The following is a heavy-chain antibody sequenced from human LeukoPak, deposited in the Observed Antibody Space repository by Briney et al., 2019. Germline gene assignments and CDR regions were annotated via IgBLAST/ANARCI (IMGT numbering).Heavy chain of an antibody. CDR3: ASAGTRISFDY. CDR1: GFTFSSYA. V-gene: IGHV3-23*01. J-gene: IGHJ4*02. D-gene: IGHD6-13*01. Sequence: PGGSLRLSCAASGFTFSSYAMSWVRQAPGKGPEWVSGINDGGDSTYYADSVKGRFTISRDNSKNTLYLQMNSLRAEDTAVYYCASAGTRISFDYWGQGTLVTVSS. CDR2: INDGGDST.